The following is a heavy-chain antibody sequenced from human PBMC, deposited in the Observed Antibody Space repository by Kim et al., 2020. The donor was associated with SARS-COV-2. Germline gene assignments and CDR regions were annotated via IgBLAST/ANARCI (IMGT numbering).Heavy chain of an antibody. CDR3: AKDQVRVVGPPSSLSSYYGMDV. J-gene: IGHJ6*02. CDR1: GFTFSSYG. D-gene: IGHD2-15*01. Sequence: GGSLRLSCAASGFTFSSYGMHWVRQAPGKGLEWVAVIWYDGSNKYYADSVKGRFTISRDNSKNTLYLQMNSLRAEDTAVYYCAKDQVRVVGPPSSLSSYYGMDVWGQGTTVTVSS. CDR2: IWYDGSNK. V-gene: IGHV3-33*06.